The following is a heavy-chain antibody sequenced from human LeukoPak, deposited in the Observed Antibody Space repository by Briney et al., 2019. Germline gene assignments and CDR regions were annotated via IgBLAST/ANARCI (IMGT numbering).Heavy chain of an antibody. Sequence: SVKVSCKASADSFNNYAFNWVRQAPGQGPEWMGGSIPLFGTVKAAQKFQGRFTITTDESASTAYMELSSLTSEDTAVYYCARGGRPLGYFYMDVWGKGTTVTVS. CDR3: ARGGRPLGYFYMDV. J-gene: IGHJ6*03. CDR1: ADSFNNYA. V-gene: IGHV1-69*05. CDR2: SIPLFGTV.